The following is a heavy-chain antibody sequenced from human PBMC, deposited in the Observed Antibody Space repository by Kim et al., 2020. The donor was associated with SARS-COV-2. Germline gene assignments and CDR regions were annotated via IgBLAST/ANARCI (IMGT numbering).Heavy chain of an antibody. J-gene: IGHJ4*02. CDR2: ISSSSSYI. Sequence: GGSLRLSCAASGFTFSSYSMNWVRQAPGKGLEWVSSISSSSSYIYYADSVKGRFTISRDNAKNSLYLQMNSLRAEDTAVYYCAREPAVSEQIAPFDDYWGQGTLVTVSS. CDR1: GFTFSSYS. CDR3: AREPAVSEQIAPFDDY. D-gene: IGHD3-9*01. V-gene: IGHV3-21*01.